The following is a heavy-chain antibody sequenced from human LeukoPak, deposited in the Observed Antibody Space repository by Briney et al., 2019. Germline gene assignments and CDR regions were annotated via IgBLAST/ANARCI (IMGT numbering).Heavy chain of an antibody. Sequence: GGSLRLPCAASGFPFSIHRMNWVRQAPGKGREWVSYISVSSSTIYYADSVKGRLTISRDKAKNSLYLQMNSLRDEDTAVYYCARRKDSDYWGQGTLVTVSS. CDR3: ARRKDSDY. CDR2: ISVSSSTI. V-gene: IGHV3-48*02. D-gene: IGHD1-14*01. J-gene: IGHJ4*02. CDR1: GFPFSIHR.